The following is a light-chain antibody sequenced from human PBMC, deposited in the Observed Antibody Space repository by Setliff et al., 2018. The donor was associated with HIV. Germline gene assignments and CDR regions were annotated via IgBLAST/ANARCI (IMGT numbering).Light chain of an antibody. CDR2: DVS. V-gene: IGLV2-14*03. J-gene: IGLJ1*01. CDR3: SSYTSSSPYV. CDR1: SSDVGGYNY. Sequence: LAQPASVSGSPGQSITISCRGTSSDVGGYNYVSWYQQHPGKAPKLMIYDVSNRPSGVSNRFSGSKSGNTASLTISGLQAEDEADYFCSSYTSSSPYVFGSGTKVTV.